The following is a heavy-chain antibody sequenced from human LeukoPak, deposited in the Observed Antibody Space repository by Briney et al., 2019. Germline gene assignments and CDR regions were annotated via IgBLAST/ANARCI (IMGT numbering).Heavy chain of an antibody. CDR2: IKSKTDGGTR. Sequence: GGSLRLSCAASGFTFSNAWMMWVREARGKGLEWVGRIKSKTDGGTRDYAAAVKGRFTISRDDTTTTLYLKINSVKTEDTAVYSCATVMVTGSFDYWGQGPLVTVSS. CDR3: ATVMVTGSFDY. CDR1: GFTFSNAW. D-gene: IGHD1-20*01. V-gene: IGHV3-15*01. J-gene: IGHJ4*02.